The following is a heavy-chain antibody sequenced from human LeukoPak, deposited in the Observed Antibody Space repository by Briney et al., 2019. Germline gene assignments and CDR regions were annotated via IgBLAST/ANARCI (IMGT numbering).Heavy chain of an antibody. CDR1: GFTFDDYA. CDR3: ARAGGSGYQPIADY. V-gene: IGHV3-9*01. Sequence: GGSLRLSCAASGFTFDDYAMHWVRQAPGKGLEWVSGISWNSGSIGYADSVKGRFTISRDNAKNSLYLQMNSLRAEDTAVYYCARAGGSGYQPIADYWGQGTLVTVSS. D-gene: IGHD2-2*01. J-gene: IGHJ4*02. CDR2: ISWNSGSI.